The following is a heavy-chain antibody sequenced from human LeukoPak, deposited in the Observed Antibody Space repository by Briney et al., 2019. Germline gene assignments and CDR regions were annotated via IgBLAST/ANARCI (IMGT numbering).Heavy chain of an antibody. V-gene: IGHV3-30*18. D-gene: IGHD2-8*02. J-gene: IGHJ6*03. Sequence: GGSLRLSCAGSGFSFNTYAIHWVRQAPGKGLEWVAGISNDGSQKYYADSVKGRFIISRENHMNTLYLQMTSLRPEDTAIYYCAKDTGGFYFYYLDVWGKGTTAIVAS. CDR2: ISNDGSQK. CDR3: AKDTGGFYFYYLDV. CDR1: GFSFNTYA.